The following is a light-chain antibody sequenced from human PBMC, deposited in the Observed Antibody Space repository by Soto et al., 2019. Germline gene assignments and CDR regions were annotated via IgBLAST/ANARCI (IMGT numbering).Light chain of an antibody. V-gene: IGKV4-1*01. CDR2: WAS. J-gene: IGKJ1*01. CDR3: QQYYSTPWT. Sequence: DIVMTQSPDSLAVSLGERATINCKSSQSVLYHSNNRNYLAWYQQTPGQPPKLLIYWASTRESGVPDRFSGSGSGADFTRTINSLQAEDVAVYYCQQYYSTPWTFGQGTKVEI. CDR1: QSVLYHSNNRNY.